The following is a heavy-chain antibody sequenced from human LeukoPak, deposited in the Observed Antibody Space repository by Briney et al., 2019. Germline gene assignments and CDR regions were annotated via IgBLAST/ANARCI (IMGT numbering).Heavy chain of an antibody. CDR1: GGSFSGYY. Sequence: PSETLSLTCAVYGGSFSGYYWSWIRQPPGKGLEWIGEINHSGSTNYNPSLKSRVTISVDTSKNQFSLKLSSGTAADTAVYYCARSRNVVPAAPFDYWGQGTLVTVSS. J-gene: IGHJ4*02. CDR2: INHSGST. V-gene: IGHV4-34*01. D-gene: IGHD2-2*01. CDR3: ARSRNVVPAAPFDY.